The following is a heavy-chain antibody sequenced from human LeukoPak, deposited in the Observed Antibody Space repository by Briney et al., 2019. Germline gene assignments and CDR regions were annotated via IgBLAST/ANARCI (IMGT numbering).Heavy chain of an antibody. Sequence: GRSLRLSCAASGFTFDDYAMHWVRQAPGKGLEWVSGISWNSGSIGYADSVKGRFTISRDNAKNSLYLQMNSLRAEDMALYYCAKDRVAARFTAYFDLWGRGTLVTVSS. V-gene: IGHV3-9*03. J-gene: IGHJ2*01. D-gene: IGHD6-6*01. CDR3: AKDRVAARFTAYFDL. CDR2: ISWNSGSI. CDR1: GFTFDDYA.